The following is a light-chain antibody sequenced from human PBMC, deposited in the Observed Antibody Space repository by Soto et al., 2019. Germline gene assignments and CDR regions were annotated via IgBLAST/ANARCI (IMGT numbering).Light chain of an antibody. J-gene: IGKJ5*01. Sequence: EIVLTQSPGTLSLSPGESAALSCRASQRVSDSCLAWYQQKPGQDPRLLIYGASSRATGIPDRFSGSGSGTDFTLTISRLEPEDFAVYYCQQYGSSPPVTFGQGTRLEI. CDR3: QQYGSSPPVT. V-gene: IGKV3-20*01. CDR1: QRVSDSC. CDR2: GAS.